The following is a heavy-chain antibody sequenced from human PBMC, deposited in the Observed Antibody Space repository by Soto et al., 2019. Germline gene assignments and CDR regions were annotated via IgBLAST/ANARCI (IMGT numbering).Heavy chain of an antibody. Sequence: QVQLVESGGGVVQPGRSLRLSCAASGFTFSSYAMHWVRQAPGKGLEWVAIISYDGSNKYSADSVKGRFTISRDNSKNTLYLQMNRLRAEDTAVYYCARGIAVAGLGDAFEIWGQGTMVTVSS. CDR1: GFTFSSYA. D-gene: IGHD6-19*01. V-gene: IGHV3-30-3*01. CDR2: ISYDGSNK. J-gene: IGHJ3*02. CDR3: ARGIAVAGLGDAFEI.